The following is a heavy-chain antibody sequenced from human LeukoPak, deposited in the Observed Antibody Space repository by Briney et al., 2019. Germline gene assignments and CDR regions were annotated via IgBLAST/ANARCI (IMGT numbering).Heavy chain of an antibody. CDR3: ARGSWFGELDY. CDR2: IKQDGSEK. D-gene: IGHD3-10*01. V-gene: IGHV3-7*03. Sequence: GGSLRLSCAASGFKFSDYWMTWVRQAPGKGLEWVANIKQDGSEKYYVDSVKGRFTISRDNAKNSLYLQMNSLRAEDTAVYYCARGSWFGELDYWGQGSLVTVSS. J-gene: IGHJ4*02. CDR1: GFKFSDYW.